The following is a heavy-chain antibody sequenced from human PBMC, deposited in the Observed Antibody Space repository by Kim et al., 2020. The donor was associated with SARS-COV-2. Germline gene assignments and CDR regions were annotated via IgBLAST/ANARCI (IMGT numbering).Heavy chain of an antibody. CDR1: GGSFSGYY. Sequence: SQTLSLTCAVYGGSFSGYYWSWIRQPPGKGLEWIGEINHSGSTNYNPSLKSRVTISVDTSKNQFSLKLSSVTAADTAVYYCAISTSEPENRQGPYGMDVWGQGTTVTVSS. CDR2: INHSGST. V-gene: IGHV4-34*01. J-gene: IGHJ6*02. CDR3: AISTSEPENRQGPYGMDV.